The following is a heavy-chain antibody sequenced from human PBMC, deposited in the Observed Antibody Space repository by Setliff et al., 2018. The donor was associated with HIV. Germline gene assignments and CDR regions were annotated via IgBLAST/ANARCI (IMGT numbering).Heavy chain of an antibody. V-gene: IGHV1-69*10. J-gene: IGHJ6*03. CDR3: AREARYQDRYYYYMDV. CDR2: IIPILGIA. Sequence: SVKVSCKASGGTFSSYAISWVRQAPGQGLEWMGGIIPILGIANYAQKFQGRVTMTRDTSASTVYMELSSLRSEDTAVYYCAREARYQDRYYYYMDVWGKGTTVTVSS. CDR1: GGTFSSYA. D-gene: IGHD1-20*01.